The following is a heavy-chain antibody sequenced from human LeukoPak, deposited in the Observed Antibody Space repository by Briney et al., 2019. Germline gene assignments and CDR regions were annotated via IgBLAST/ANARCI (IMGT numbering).Heavy chain of an antibody. J-gene: IGHJ3*02. CDR3: ARGTRQYSYGYRGAFDT. Sequence: GESLKISCKGSGYNFTNYWIGWVRQMPEKGLEWMGIIYPGDSDTRYSPSFQGQVTISADKSISTAYLQWSSLKASDTAMYHCARGTRQYSYGYRGAFDTWGQGTMVTVSS. CDR2: IYPGDSDT. CDR1: GYNFTNYW. D-gene: IGHD5-18*01. V-gene: IGHV5-51*01.